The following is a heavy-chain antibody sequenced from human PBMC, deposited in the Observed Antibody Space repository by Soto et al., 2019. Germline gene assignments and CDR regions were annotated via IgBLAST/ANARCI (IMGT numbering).Heavy chain of an antibody. CDR3: ARDLEPYQLLGAFDI. CDR2: IYYSGSS. CDR1: GGSIFYYY. D-gene: IGHD1-1*01. Sequence: SETLSLTCTVSGGSIFYYYWSWIRQPPGKGLEWIGYIYYSGSSSYNPSLKSRVTISLDTSQNHFSLKLTSVTAADTAVYYCARDLEPYQLLGAFDIWGRGTMVTVSS. J-gene: IGHJ3*02. V-gene: IGHV4-59*01.